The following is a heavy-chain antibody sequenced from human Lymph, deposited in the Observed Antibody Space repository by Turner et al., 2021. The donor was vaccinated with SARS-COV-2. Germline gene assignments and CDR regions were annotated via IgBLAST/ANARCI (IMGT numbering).Heavy chain of an antibody. V-gene: IGHV3-30*04. D-gene: IGHD3-22*01. CDR1: GLPFSSDA. Sequence: QVQPVDSGGGVVQPGRSLRLSCAASGLPFSSDAMHWVRQAPGKGLEWVAFISYDGSDKYYADSVKGRFTFSRDNSKNTLYLQMNSLRAEDTAVYYCARDRDSSGWVDYWGQGTLVTVSS. CDR3: ARDRDSSGWVDY. CDR2: ISYDGSDK. J-gene: IGHJ4*02.